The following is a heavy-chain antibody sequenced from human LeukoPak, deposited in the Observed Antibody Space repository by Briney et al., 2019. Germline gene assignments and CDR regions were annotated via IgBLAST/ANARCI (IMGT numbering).Heavy chain of an antibody. V-gene: IGHV5-51*01. CDR1: GYSFTSYW. J-gene: IGHJ2*01. CDR3: ARFEYCSGGSCYDWYFDL. Sequence: GESLKISCKGSGYSFTSYWIGWVRQMPGKGLEWMGIIYPGDSDTRYSPSFQGQVTISADKSISTAYLQWSSLKASDTAMYYCARFEYCSGGSCYDWYFDLWGRGTLATVSS. D-gene: IGHD2-15*01. CDR2: IYPGDSDT.